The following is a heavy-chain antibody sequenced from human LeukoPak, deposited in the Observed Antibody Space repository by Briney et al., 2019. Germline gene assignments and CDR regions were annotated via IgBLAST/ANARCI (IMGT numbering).Heavy chain of an antibody. CDR3: ARHIVVVPAAIEVGIDY. Sequence: ASVKVSCKASGGTFSSYAISWVRQAPGQGLEWMGGIIPIFGTANYAQKFQGRVTITADESTSTAYMELSSLRSEDTAVYYCARHIVVVPAAIEVGIDYWGQGTLVTVSS. CDR2: IIPIFGTA. CDR1: GGTFSSYA. J-gene: IGHJ4*02. D-gene: IGHD2-2*01. V-gene: IGHV1-69*13.